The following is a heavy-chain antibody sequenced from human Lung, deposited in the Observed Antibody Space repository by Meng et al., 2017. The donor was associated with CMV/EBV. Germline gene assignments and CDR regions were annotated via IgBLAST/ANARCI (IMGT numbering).Heavy chain of an antibody. V-gene: IGHV4-34*01. J-gene: IGHJ4*02. CDR3: ASDYGGNSAFY. Sequence: SETLSLTCAVYGGSFSGYSWSWIRQPPGKGLEWIGEINHSGSTNYNPSLKSRVTISVDTSKNQFSLKLSSVIAADTAVYYCASDYGGNSAFYWGQGTLVTVSS. D-gene: IGHD4-23*01. CDR2: INHSGST. CDR1: GGSFSGYS.